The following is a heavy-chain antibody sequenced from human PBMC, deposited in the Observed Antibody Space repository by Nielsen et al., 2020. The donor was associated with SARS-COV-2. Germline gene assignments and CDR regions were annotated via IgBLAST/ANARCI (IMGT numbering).Heavy chain of an antibody. CDR3: AKGPRNRHGRYYFDH. CDR2: ISNDGNYQ. V-gene: IGHV3-30*18. J-gene: IGHJ4*02. CDR1: GFTFKSYG. D-gene: IGHD7-27*01. Sequence: GGSLRLSCEGSGFTFKSYGMHWVRQAPGKGLEWAALISNDGNYQNYADSVKGRFTLSRDNSRNTLYLQMNSLRREDTAVYYCAKGPRNRHGRYYFDHWGQGTLVTVSS.